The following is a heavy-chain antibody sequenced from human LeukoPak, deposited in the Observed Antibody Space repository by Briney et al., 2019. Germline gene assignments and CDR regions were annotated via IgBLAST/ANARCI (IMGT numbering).Heavy chain of an antibody. CDR2: ISYDGSNK. V-gene: IGHV3-30*04. J-gene: IGHJ2*01. Sequence: GGSLRLSCAASGFIFSNYAMHWVRQAPGKGLEWVAVISYDGSNKYYADSVKGRFTISRDNSKNTLYLQMNSLRAEDTAVYYCATRYFDLWGRGTLVTVSS. CDR1: GFIFSNYA. CDR3: ATRYFDL.